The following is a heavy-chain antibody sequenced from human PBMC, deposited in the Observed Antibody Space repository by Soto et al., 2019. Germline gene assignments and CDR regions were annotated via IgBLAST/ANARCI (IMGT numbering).Heavy chain of an antibody. Sequence: ASVKVSCKASGYTFTSYGISWVRQAPGQGLEWMGWISAYNGNTNYAQKLQGRVTMTTDTSTSTAYMELRSLRSDDTAVYYCASRNSQPTVSGYSAAFTTTRYYYYYGMDVWGQGTTVTVSS. D-gene: IGHD2-15*01. CDR1: GYTFTSYG. CDR3: ASRNSQPTVSGYSAAFTTTRYYYYYGMDV. CDR2: ISAYNGNT. J-gene: IGHJ6*02. V-gene: IGHV1-18*01.